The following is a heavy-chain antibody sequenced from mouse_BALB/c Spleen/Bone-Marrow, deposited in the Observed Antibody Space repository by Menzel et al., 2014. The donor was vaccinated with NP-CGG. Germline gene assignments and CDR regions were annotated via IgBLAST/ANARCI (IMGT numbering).Heavy chain of an antibody. J-gene: IGHJ1*01. V-gene: IGHV4-1*02. Sequence: DVKLVEPGGGLVQPGGSLKLSCAASGFDFSRFWMSWVRQAPGKGLEWIGEINPDSSTINYTPSLKDKFIISRDNAKNTLYLQMSKVRSEDTALYYCARLNYYGNLFVWGAATTVTVSS. CDR1: GFDFSRFW. CDR2: INPDSSTI. D-gene: IGHD1-1*01. CDR3: ARLNYYGNLFV.